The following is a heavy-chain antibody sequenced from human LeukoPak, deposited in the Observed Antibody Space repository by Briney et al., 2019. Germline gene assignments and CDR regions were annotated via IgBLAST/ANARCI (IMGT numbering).Heavy chain of an antibody. Sequence: ASVKVSCKASGYTFDNYDIIWVQQAPGQPLEWMGWISTWNGNRKQTHNLQGRVTMTTDTSTNTSYMGLRSLRSDDTAGDYCARGPAWEYYFDYWGQGTLVTVSS. V-gene: IGHV1-18*01. CDR1: GYTFDNYD. CDR2: ISTWNGNR. D-gene: IGHD1-26*01. CDR3: ARGPAWEYYFDY. J-gene: IGHJ4*02.